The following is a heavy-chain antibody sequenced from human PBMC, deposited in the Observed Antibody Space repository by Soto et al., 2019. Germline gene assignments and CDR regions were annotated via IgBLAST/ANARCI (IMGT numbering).Heavy chain of an antibody. V-gene: IGHV4-59*08. CDR1: GGSISSYY. Sequence: SETLSLTCTVSGGSISSYYWSWIRQPPGKGLEWIGYIYYSGSTNYNPSLKSRVTISVDTSKNQFSLKLSPVTAADTAVYYCARRYGSAIDYWGQGTLVTVSS. CDR3: ARRYGSAIDY. D-gene: IGHD1-26*01. CDR2: IYYSGST. J-gene: IGHJ4*02.